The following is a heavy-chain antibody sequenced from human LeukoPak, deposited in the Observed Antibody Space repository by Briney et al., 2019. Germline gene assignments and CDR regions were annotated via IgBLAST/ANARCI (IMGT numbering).Heavy chain of an antibody. V-gene: IGHV1-8*02. D-gene: IGHD1-7*01. CDR3: ARGLLWNSDGGDY. CDR2: MNPNSGNT. J-gene: IGHJ4*02. Sequence: GASVKVSCRASGYTFTGHFLHWVRQAPGQGLEWMGWMNPNSGNTGYAQKFQGRVTMTRNTSISTAYMELSSLRSEDTAVYYCARGLLWNSDGGDYWGQGTLVTVSS. CDR1: GYTFTGHF.